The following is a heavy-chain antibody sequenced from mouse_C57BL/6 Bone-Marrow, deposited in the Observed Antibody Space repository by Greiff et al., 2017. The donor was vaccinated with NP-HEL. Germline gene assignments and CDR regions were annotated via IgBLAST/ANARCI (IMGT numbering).Heavy chain of an antibody. Sequence: VKLVESGAELMKPGASVKLSCKATGYTFTGYWIEWVKQRPGHGLEWIGEIFPGSGSTNYNEKFKGKATFTVDTYYNTAYMQLSSLTTKDDAIDYCASAEDRGGYAYWGQGTLVTVSA. CDR2: IFPGSGST. V-gene: IGHV1-9*01. CDR3: ASAEDRGGYAY. J-gene: IGHJ3*01. CDR1: GYTFTGYW.